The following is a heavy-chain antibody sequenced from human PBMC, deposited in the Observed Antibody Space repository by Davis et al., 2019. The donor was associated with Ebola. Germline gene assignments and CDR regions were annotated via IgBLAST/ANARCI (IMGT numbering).Heavy chain of an antibody. J-gene: IGHJ5*02. CDR1: GGSISSSNW. CDR2: IYHSGST. CDR3: ARVTYYDSFDP. Sequence: SETLSLTCAVSGGSISSSNWWSWVRQPPGKGLEWIGEIYHSGSTNYNPSLKSRVTISVDTSKNQFSLKLSSVTAADTAVYYCARVTYYDSFDPWGQGTLVTVSS. V-gene: IGHV4-4*02. D-gene: IGHD3-3*01.